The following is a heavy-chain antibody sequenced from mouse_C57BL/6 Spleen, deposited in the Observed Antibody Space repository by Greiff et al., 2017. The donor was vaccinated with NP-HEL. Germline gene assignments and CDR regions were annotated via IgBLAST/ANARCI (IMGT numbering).Heavy chain of an antibody. Sequence: EVQLQQSGPELVKPGASVKISCKASGYTFTDYYMNWVKQSHGKSLEWIGDINPNNGGTSYNQKFKGKATLTVDKSSSTAYMELRSLTSEDSAVYYCVHYDPFAYWGQGTLVTVSA. V-gene: IGHV1-26*01. CDR3: VHYDPFAY. D-gene: IGHD1-2*01. J-gene: IGHJ3*01. CDR2: INPNNGGT. CDR1: GYTFTDYY.